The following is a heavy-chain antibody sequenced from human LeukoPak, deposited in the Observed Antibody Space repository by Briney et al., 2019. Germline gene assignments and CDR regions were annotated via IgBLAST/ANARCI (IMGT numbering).Heavy chain of an antibody. CDR2: ITDSGDGT. CDR1: GFTFSSSA. Sequence: GGSLRLSCAASGFTFSSSAMSWVRQAPGKGLEWVSSITDSGDGTYYADSVKGRFTISRDDSKNTLYLQMNSLRVEDTAIYYCAKDSPVATRWGQGTLVTVSS. D-gene: IGHD1-26*01. CDR3: AKDSPVATR. V-gene: IGHV3-23*01. J-gene: IGHJ4*02.